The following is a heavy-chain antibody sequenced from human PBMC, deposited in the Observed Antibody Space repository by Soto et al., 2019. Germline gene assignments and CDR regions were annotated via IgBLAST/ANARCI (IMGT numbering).Heavy chain of an antibody. V-gene: IGHV3-23*01. CDR3: AKPRADYGSVADTFSFDS. D-gene: IGHD3-10*01. Sequence: EVQLLESGGGLVQPGGSLRRSCTVSGVTVSNYAMNWVRQAPGKGLEWVSGLSGSGGTTYYADSVKGRFIISRDNSKNTLYRLMNSLRAEDTALYYCAKPRADYGSVADTFSFDSWGQGALVTVSS. CDR2: LSGSGGTT. J-gene: IGHJ4*02. CDR1: GVTVSNYA.